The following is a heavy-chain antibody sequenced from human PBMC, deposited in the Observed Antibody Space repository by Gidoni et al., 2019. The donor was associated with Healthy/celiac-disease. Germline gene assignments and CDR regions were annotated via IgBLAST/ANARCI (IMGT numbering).Heavy chain of an antibody. J-gene: IGHJ4*02. CDR1: GFPFTSYG. CDR3: AKGSAIVVVPAAIFYYFDY. V-gene: IGHV3-23*01. Sequence: EVQLLEYGGGLVQPGGSLRLSWASSGFPFTSYGMSWVRQAPGKGLEWVAANSGSGCSTYYADSVKGRFTTSKNNSKNTLYLQMNSQRAEDTAVYYCAKGSAIVVVPAAIFYYFDYWGQGTLVTVSS. D-gene: IGHD2-2*01. CDR2: NSGSGCST.